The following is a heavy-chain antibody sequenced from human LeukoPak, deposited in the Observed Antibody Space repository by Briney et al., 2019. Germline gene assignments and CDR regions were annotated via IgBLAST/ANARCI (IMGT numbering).Heavy chain of an antibody. Sequence: SETLSLTCTVSGGSISTSNYYWGWIRQPPGKGLEWIGNIFYSGSTYYSPSLKSRVTISLDTSRNQFSLKLNSVTAADTAVYYCARDSPNYYDIRAFDIWGQGTMVTVSS. CDR3: ARDSPNYYDIRAFDI. D-gene: IGHD3-22*01. CDR1: GGSISTSNYY. J-gene: IGHJ3*02. CDR2: IFYSGST. V-gene: IGHV4-39*07.